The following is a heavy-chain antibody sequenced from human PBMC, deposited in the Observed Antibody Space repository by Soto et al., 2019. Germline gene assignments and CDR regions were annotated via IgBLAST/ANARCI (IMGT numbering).Heavy chain of an antibody. D-gene: IGHD3-3*01. J-gene: IGHJ5*02. CDR1: GFTFRSYA. CDR2: IVASGVTT. CDR3: AKVGFGFLEWAPPRPSGDP. Sequence: GGSLRLSCSVSGFTFRSYAMTWVRQAPGKGLEWVSGIVASGVTTYYADSVKGRFTISRDNSKNTLYLQMNSLRAEDTAVYYCAKVGFGFLEWAPPRPSGDPCGQGTLVTVSS. V-gene: IGHV3-23*01.